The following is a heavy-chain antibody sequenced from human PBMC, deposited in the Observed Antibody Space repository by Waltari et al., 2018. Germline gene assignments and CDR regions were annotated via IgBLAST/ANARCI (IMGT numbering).Heavy chain of an antibody. V-gene: IGHV4-59*01. Sequence: QVQLQESGPGLVKPSETLSLTCTVSGGSISSYYWSWVRQPPGKGLEWIGYIYYSGSTNYNPSLKSRVTISVDTSKNQFSLKLSSVTAADTAVYYCARMGDTTVTPIDYWGQGTLVTVSS. CDR2: IYYSGST. J-gene: IGHJ4*02. CDR1: GGSISSYY. CDR3: ARMGDTTVTPIDY. D-gene: IGHD4-17*01.